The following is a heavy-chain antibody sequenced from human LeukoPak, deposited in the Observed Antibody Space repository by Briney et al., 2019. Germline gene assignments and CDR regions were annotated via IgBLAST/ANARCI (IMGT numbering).Heavy chain of an antibody. J-gene: IGHJ4*02. V-gene: IGHV3-48*03. CDR1: GFTFSSYA. CDR2: ISSTGGTI. CDR3: AKSDPYGDSLIEI. Sequence: GESLRLSCAASGFTFSSYAMSWVRQAPGKGLEWLSHISSTGGTIYYADSVKGRLTVSRDNAKNSLYLQMNSLRAEDTAVYYCAKSDPYGDSLIEIWGQGALVTVSS. D-gene: IGHD4-17*01.